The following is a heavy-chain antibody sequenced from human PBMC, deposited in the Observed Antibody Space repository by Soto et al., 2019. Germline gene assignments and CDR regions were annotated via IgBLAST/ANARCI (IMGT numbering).Heavy chain of an antibody. CDR2: INSDGSST. Sequence: GGSLRLSCAASGFTFSSYWMHWVRQAPGKGLVWVSRINSDGSSTSYAGSVKGRFTISRDNAKNTLYLQMNSLRAEDTAVYYCARVSSGSYYFDYWGQGTLVTVSS. J-gene: IGHJ4*02. CDR3: ARVSSGSYYFDY. V-gene: IGHV3-74*01. D-gene: IGHD1-26*01. CDR1: GFTFSSYW.